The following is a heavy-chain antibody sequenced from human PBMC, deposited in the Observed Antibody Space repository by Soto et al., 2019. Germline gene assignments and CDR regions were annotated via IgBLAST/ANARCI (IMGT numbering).Heavy chain of an antibody. CDR1: GGSISSGGYS. Sequence: PSETLSLTCAVSGGSISSGGYSWSWIRQPPGKGLEWIGYIYQSGTTYYSPSLKSRVTISVDRSKNQFSLNLISVTAADTAVYYCARVGSVYYHDYWGQGTLVTVSS. CDR2: IYQSGTT. V-gene: IGHV4-30-2*01. D-gene: IGHD3-22*01. CDR3: ARVGSVYYHDY. J-gene: IGHJ4*02.